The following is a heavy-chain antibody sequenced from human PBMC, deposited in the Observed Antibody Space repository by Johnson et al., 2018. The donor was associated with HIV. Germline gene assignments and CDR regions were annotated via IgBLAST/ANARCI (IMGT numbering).Heavy chain of an antibody. CDR2: IWHDGSNK. CDR3: AKVAVATAAGGVALDI. D-gene: IGHD6-13*01. V-gene: IGHV3-33*06. J-gene: IGHJ3*02. Sequence: QVQLVESGGGVVQPGRSLRLSCAASGFTFSSSRMHRLRQAPGQGLDRVAAIWHDGSNKYYADSVKGRFTISRDNSKNTLYLQMNSLRAEDTAVYYCAKVAVATAAGGVALDIWGPGTMVTVS. CDR1: GFTFSSSR.